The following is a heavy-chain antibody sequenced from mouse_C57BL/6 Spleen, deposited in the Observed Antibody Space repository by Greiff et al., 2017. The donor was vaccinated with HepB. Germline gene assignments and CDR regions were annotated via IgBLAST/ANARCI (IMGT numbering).Heavy chain of an antibody. CDR3: ARRVLFDY. CDR2: IDPSDSYT. D-gene: IGHD5-1*01. J-gene: IGHJ2*01. CDR1: GYTFTSYW. Sequence: QVQLQQSGAELVKPGASVKLSCKASGYTFTSYWMQWVKQRPGQGLEWIGEIDPSDSYTNYNQKFKGKATLTVDTSTSTAYMQLSSLTSEDSAVYYCARRVLFDYWGQVATLTVSS. V-gene: IGHV1-50*01.